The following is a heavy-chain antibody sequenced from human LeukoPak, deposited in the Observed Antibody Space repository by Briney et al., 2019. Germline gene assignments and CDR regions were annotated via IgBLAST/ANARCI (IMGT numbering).Heavy chain of an antibody. Sequence: SETLSLTCTVSGGSISSHYWSWIRQPPGKGLEWIGYIYYSGSTNYNPSLKSRVTISVDTSKNQFSLKLSSVTAADTAVHYCAREREPNWFDPWGQGTLVTVSS. V-gene: IGHV4-59*11. CDR1: GGSISSHY. CDR3: AREREPNWFDP. J-gene: IGHJ5*02. D-gene: IGHD1-14*01. CDR2: IYYSGST.